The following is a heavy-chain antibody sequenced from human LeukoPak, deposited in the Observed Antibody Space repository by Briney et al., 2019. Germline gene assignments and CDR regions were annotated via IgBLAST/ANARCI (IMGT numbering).Heavy chain of an antibody. CDR3: ARDIGHGDYGSDWFDP. D-gene: IGHD4-17*01. Sequence: GGSLRLSCAASGFTFSSYSMNWVRQAPGKGLEWVSSISSSSSYIYYADSVKGRFTISRDNAKNSLHLQMNSLRAEDTAVYYCARDIGHGDYGSDWFDPWGQGTLVTVSS. V-gene: IGHV3-21*01. CDR1: GFTFSSYS. J-gene: IGHJ5*02. CDR2: ISSSSSYI.